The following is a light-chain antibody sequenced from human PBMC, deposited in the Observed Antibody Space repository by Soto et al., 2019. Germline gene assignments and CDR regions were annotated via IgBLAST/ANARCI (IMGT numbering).Light chain of an antibody. CDR3: SSYTSTTPFV. CDR2: DVS. V-gene: IGLV2-14*01. Sequence: QSALTQPASVSGSPGQSITISCTGSSSHVDTYNYITWYQQLPGKAPKVIIYDVSNRPSGVSDRFSGSKSGNTASLTISGLLTEDEGDYYCSSYTSTTPFVFGTGTKLTVL. CDR1: SSHVDTYNY. J-gene: IGLJ1*01.